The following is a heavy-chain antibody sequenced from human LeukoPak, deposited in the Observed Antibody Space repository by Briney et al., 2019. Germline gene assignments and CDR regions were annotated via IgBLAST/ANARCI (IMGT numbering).Heavy chain of an antibody. CDR1: GGSFSGYY. CDR2: INHSGST. D-gene: IGHD6-19*01. V-gene: IGHV4-34*01. Sequence: KPSETLSLTCAVYGGSFSGYYWSWIRQPPGKGLEWIGEINHSGSTNYNPSLKSRVTISVDTSKNQFSLKLSSVTAADTAVYYCARTKLHYSSGWYYFDYWGQGTLVTVSS. J-gene: IGHJ4*02. CDR3: ARTKLHYSSGWYYFDY.